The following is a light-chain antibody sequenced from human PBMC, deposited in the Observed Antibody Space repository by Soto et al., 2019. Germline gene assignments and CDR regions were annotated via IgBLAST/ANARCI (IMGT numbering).Light chain of an antibody. CDR3: SSYTTSTTLV. Sequence: QSALTQPASVSGSPGQAISISCSGTSSDVGAYDYVSWYQQHPGKAPKLMIYDVRDRPSGVSNRFAGSKSGNTASLTISGLKAEAEADYYCSSYTTSTTLVFGGGTKLTVL. J-gene: IGLJ2*01. CDR2: DVR. CDR1: SSDVGAYDY. V-gene: IGLV2-14*01.